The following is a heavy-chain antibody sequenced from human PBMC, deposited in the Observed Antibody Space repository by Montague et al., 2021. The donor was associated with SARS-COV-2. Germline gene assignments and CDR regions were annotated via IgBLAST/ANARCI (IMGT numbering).Heavy chain of an antibody. CDR2: IDWDDDK. Sequence: PALVKPTQTLTLTCTFSGFSLSTSGMCVSWIRQPPGEALEWLALIDWDDDKYYSTSLKTRLTISKDTSKNQVVLTMTNMDPVDTATYYCARIRDYDILTGSYSGFDYWGQGTLVTVSS. CDR1: GFSLSTSGMC. CDR3: ARIRDYDILTGSYSGFDY. D-gene: IGHD3-9*01. J-gene: IGHJ4*02. V-gene: IGHV2-70*01.